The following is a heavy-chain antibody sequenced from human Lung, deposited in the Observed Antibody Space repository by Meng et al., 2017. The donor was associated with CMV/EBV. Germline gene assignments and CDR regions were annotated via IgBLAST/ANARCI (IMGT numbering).Heavy chain of an antibody. CDR1: GGSISNYY. CDR3: AATALVRGVRGTYFRR. J-gene: IGHJ1*01. V-gene: IGHV4-59*01. Sequence: SETLSLXCTVSGGSISNYYWSWIRQPPGKGLEWIGYIYYTGSTNSNPSLKSRVTISIDTSKNQFSLKLISVTAADTAMYYCAATALVRGVRGTYFRRWGQSTLVTVSS. CDR2: IYYTGST. D-gene: IGHD3-10*01.